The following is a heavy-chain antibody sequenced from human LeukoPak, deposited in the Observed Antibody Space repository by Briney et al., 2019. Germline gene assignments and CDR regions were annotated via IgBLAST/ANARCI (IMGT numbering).Heavy chain of an antibody. D-gene: IGHD3-22*01. CDR3: ARGLYYYDSSGYYFGAGYYYYYYYMDV. J-gene: IGHJ6*03. CDR1: GGSINSSSYY. Sequence: SETLSLTCTVSGGSINSSSYYWSWIRQPPGKGLEWIGYIYYSGSTNYNPSLKSRVTISVDTSKNQFSLKLSSVTAADTAVYYCARGLYYYDSSGYYFGAGYYYYYYYMDVWGKGTTVTISS. CDR2: IYYSGST. V-gene: IGHV4-61*01.